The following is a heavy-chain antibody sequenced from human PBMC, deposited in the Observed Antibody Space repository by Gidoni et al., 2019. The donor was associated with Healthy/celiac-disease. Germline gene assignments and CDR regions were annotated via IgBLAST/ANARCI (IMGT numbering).Heavy chain of an antibody. CDR2: INPNSGGT. CDR1: GYTFTGYY. J-gene: IGHJ4*02. D-gene: IGHD2-2*01. Sequence: QVQLVQSGAEVKKPGASVKVSCKASGYTFTGYYTHWVRQAPGQGLEWMGWINPNSGGTNYAQKFQGWVTMTRDTSISTAYMELSRLRSDDTAVYYCARDTTKDIVVVPAAAYFDYWGQGTLVTVSS. CDR3: ARDTTKDIVVVPAAAYFDY. V-gene: IGHV1-2*04.